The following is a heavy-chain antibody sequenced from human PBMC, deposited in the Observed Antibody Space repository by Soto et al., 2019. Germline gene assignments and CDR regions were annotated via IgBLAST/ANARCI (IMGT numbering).Heavy chain of an antibody. CDR1: GFTFSNAW. CDR2: IKSKTDGGTT. CDR3: TTFNNGYYDILTGYYMFDY. V-gene: IGHV3-15*01. Sequence: PGGSLRLSCAASGFTFSNAWMSWVRQAPGKGLEWVGRIKSKTDGGTTDYAAPVKGRFTISRDDSKNTLYLQMNSLKTEDTAVYYCTTFNNGYYDILTGYYMFDYWGQGTLVTV. J-gene: IGHJ4*02. D-gene: IGHD3-9*01.